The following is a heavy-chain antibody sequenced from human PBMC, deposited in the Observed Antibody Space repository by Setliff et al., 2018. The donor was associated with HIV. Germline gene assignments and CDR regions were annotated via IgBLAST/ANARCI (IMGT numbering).Heavy chain of an antibody. D-gene: IGHD2-2*01. CDR1: GYTFTSYY. V-gene: IGHV1-46*01. J-gene: IGHJ3*02. CDR2: SYPSDGRT. CDR3: ARPLVVPAAMSEGVAFDI. Sequence: ASVKVSCKASGYTFTSYYLHWLRQAPGQGLEWMGISYPSDGRTQYAQKFQGRVTMTRDTSTSTAYMELSRLRSDDTAVYYCARPLVVPAAMSEGVAFDIWGQGTMVTVSS.